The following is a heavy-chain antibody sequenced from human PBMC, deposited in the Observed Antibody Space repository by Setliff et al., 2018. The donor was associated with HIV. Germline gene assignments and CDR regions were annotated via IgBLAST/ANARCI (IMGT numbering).Heavy chain of an antibody. CDR3: VRGVKDKQWLGTYAFDI. D-gene: IGHD6-19*01. J-gene: IGHJ3*02. CDR2: IKQDGSEK. Sequence: PGESLKISCAASGFTLSNYWMSWVRQAPGKGLEWVANIKQDGSEKYYVDSVKGRFTISRDNAKNSLYLQMISLRVEDTAVYYCVRGVKDKQWLGTYAFDIWGQGTMVTVSS. CDR1: GFTLSNYW. V-gene: IGHV3-7*03.